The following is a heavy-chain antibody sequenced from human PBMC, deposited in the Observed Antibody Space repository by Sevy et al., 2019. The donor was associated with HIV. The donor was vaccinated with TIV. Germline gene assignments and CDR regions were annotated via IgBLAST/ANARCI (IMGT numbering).Heavy chain of an antibody. CDR1: GYTFTSYR. Sequence: ASVKVSCQASGYTFTSYRIYWVRQAPGQGLEWMGWISPFNGDTNYAQKLQGRVTMITDTSTNKAYMEMRGLRSDETAVYYCARAYCSGGSCYSLAYWGQGTLVTVSS. D-gene: IGHD2-15*01. CDR2: ISPFNGDT. J-gene: IGHJ4*02. CDR3: ARAYCSGGSCYSLAY. V-gene: IGHV1-18*01.